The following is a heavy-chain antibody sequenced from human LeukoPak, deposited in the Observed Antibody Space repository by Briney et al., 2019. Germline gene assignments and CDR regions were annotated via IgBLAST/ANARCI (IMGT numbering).Heavy chain of an antibody. CDR1: GFTFSSYG. CDR2: ISYDGSNK. D-gene: IGHD4-11*01. J-gene: IGHJ5*02. Sequence: GSLRLSCAASGFTFSSYGMHWVRQAPGKGLEWVAVISYDGSNKYYADSVKGRFTISRDNSKNTLYLQMNSLRAEDTAVYYCAKGQTTVELNWFDPWGQGTLVTVSS. V-gene: IGHV3-30*18. CDR3: AKGQTTVELNWFDP.